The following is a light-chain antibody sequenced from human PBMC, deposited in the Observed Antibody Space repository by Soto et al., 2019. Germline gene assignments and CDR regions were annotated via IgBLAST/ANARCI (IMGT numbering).Light chain of an antibody. V-gene: IGKV1-39*01. CDR1: QSISIY. J-gene: IGKJ1*01. CDR2: AAS. CDR3: LQDITYPCT. Sequence: DTQMTQSRSSLSAAVGDIVTITCRASQSISIYLNWYQQKPGKAPKLLIYAASSLQSGVPSRFSGSGSGTDFTLTIASLQPDDSTPYYCLQDITYPCTFGEGTKV.